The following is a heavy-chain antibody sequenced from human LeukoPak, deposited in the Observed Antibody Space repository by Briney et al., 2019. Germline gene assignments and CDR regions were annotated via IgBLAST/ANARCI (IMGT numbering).Heavy chain of an antibody. D-gene: IGHD3-10*01. CDR2: IYYSGST. CDR1: GGSISSYY. J-gene: IGHJ4*02. V-gene: IGHV4-59*01. Sequence: PSETLSLTCTVSGGSISSYYWSWIRQPPGKGLEWIGYIYYSGSTNYNPSLKSRVTISVDTSKNQFSLKLSSVTAADTAVYYCAGEGDSYGSGSYYQGEEYLDYGGQGTRFTVSS. CDR3: AGEGDSYGSGSYYQGEEYLDY.